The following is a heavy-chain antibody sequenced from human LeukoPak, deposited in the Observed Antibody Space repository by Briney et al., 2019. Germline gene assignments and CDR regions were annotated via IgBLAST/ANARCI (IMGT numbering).Heavy chain of an antibody. CDR2: VTGSGDST. D-gene: IGHD6-6*01. CDR1: GCTFSSNA. CDR3: GKERYGSSSVVDY. Sequence: GGSLRLSCAASGCTFSSNAMNWVRQAPGKGLEWVLGVTGSGDSTYYADSVKGRFTISRDNSKNTVYLQMNSLRVEDTAVYHCGKERYGSSSVVDYWGHGTLVTVSS. J-gene: IGHJ4*01. V-gene: IGHV3-23*01.